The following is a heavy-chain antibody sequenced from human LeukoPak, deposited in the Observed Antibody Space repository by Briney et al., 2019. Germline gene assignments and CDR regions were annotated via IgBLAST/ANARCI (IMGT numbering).Heavy chain of an antibody. V-gene: IGHV4-59*01. CDR1: GGSISSYY. J-gene: IGHJ4*02. D-gene: IGHD2-15*01. CDR3: ASKYCSGGSCHFDY. Sequence: NPSETLSLTCTVSGGSISSYYWSWIRQPPGKGLEWIGYIYYSGSTNYNPSLKSRVTISVDTSKNQFSLKLSSVTAADTAVYYCASKYCSGGSCHFDYWGQGTLVTVSS. CDR2: IYYSGST.